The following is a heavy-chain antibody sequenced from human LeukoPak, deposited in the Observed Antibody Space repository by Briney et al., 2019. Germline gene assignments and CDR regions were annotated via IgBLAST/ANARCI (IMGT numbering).Heavy chain of an antibody. CDR2: SDPEDGKT. D-gene: IGHD4-23*01. J-gene: IGHJ3*01. CDR1: GYTLTEIS. V-gene: IGHV1-24*01. Sequence: GASVKVSCKVSGYTLTEISIHWVRQAAGKGPEWMGGSDPEDGKTSYAQKFQARVTMTEDTSTDTAYMELSSLMAEDTAVYYCATYPWYGNSANHPFDVCGQGTMATVSS. CDR3: ATYPWYGNSANHPFDV.